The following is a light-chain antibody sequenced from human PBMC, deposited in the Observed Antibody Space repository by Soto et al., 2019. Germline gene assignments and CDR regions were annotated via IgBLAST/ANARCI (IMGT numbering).Light chain of an antibody. CDR1: QSVSSN. J-gene: IGKJ1*01. Sequence: EIVMTQSPATLSVSPGERANLPCRASQSVSSNLAWYQQKPGQAPRLLIYGASTRASGIPSRFSGSGSGTDFSLTISSLQAEDSAVYSCQQYNNWPWTFCQGTKVEIK. CDR3: QQYNNWPWT. CDR2: GAS. V-gene: IGKV3-15*01.